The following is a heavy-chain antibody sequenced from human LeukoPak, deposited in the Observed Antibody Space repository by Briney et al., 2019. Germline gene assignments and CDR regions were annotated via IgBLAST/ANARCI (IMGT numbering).Heavy chain of an antibody. CDR3: ARPTNALAGVAYMDV. CDR2: INSGGDTK. D-gene: IGHD2-15*01. V-gene: IGHV3-11*01. Sequence: GGSLRLSCAGSGFTFRGYYMSWIRQAPGKGLEGVAYINSGGDTKYHADSVKGRFTVSRDNAKNSLYLQMNSLRAEDTAGYFCARPTNALAGVAYMDVWGKGTTVTVSS. CDR1: GFTFRGYY. J-gene: IGHJ6*03.